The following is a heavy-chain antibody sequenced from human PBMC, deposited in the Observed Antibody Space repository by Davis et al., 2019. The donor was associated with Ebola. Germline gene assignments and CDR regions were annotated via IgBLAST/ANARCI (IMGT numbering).Heavy chain of an antibody. V-gene: IGHV1-18*01. J-gene: IGHJ4*02. CDR3: ARAPWGEIDY. CDR2: ISGYNGKT. D-gene: IGHD7-27*01. Sequence: ASVKVSCKASGYRFTSYYIAWVRQAPGQGLEWMGWISGYNGKTDYAQIVQGRVSMTVDTSTTTAYMELTGLTSDDTAVYYCARAPWGEIDYWGQGTLVTVSS. CDR1: GYRFTSYY.